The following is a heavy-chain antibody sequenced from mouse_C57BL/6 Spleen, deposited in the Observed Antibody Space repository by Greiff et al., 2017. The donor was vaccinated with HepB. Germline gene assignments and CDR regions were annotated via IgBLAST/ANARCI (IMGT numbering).Heavy chain of an antibody. J-gene: IGHJ2*01. D-gene: IGHD2-4*01. CDR2: IHPNSGST. Sequence: QVQLQQPGAELVKPGASVKLSCKASGYTFTSYWMHWVKQRPGQGLEWIGMIHPNSGSTNYNEKFKSKATLTVDKSSSTAYMQLSSLTSEDSALYYCARPRYDYDRGYFDYWGQGTTLTVSS. CDR3: ARPRYDYDRGYFDY. V-gene: IGHV1-64*01. CDR1: GYTFTSYW.